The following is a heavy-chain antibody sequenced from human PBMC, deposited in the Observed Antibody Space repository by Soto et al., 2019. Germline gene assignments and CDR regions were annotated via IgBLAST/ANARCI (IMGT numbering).Heavy chain of an antibody. CDR3: ARDRPVSYYDCWSGGDV. CDR2: INAGNGNT. D-gene: IGHD3-3*01. Sequence: QVQLVQSGAEVKKPGASVKVSCKASGYTFTSYAMHWVRQAPGQRPEWMGWINAGNGNTKYSKKFQGRVTITRDTSASTAYMELSSLRSGDTAVYYCARDRPVSYYDCWSGGDVWGQGTTVTVSS. J-gene: IGHJ6*02. V-gene: IGHV1-3*01. CDR1: GYTFTSYA.